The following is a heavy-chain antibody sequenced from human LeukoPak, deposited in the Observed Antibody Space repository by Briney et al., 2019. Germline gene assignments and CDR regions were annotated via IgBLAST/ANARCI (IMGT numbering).Heavy chain of an antibody. CDR1: GFTFSSYG. J-gene: IGHJ5*02. D-gene: IGHD2-2*01. CDR3: ARDKAIHWFDP. CDR2: ISGSGGST. V-gene: IGHV3-23*01. Sequence: GGSLRLSCAASGFTFSSYGMSWVRQAPGKGLEWVSAISGSGGSTYYADSVKGRFTISRDNSKNTLCLQMNSLRAEDTAVYYCARDKAIHWFDPWGQGTLVTVSS.